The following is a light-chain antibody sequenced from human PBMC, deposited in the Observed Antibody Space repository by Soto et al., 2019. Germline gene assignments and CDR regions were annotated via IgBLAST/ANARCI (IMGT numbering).Light chain of an antibody. Sequence: QSALTQPASVSGSPGQSITISCTGTSSDVGGYNFVSCYQQHPGNAPKLMISEVSHRPSGVSNRFSGSKSGNTASLTISGIRAEDEADYYCSSYTTNSHYVIFGGGTQLTVL. CDR2: EVS. CDR3: SSYTTNSHYVI. J-gene: IGLJ2*01. V-gene: IGLV2-14*01. CDR1: SSDVGGYNF.